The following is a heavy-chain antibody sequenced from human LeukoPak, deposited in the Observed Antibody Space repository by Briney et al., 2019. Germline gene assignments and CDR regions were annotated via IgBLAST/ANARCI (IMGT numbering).Heavy chain of an antibody. D-gene: IGHD1-26*01. J-gene: IGHJ4*02. CDR3: ATESGTYSGTCFDY. Sequence: GGSLRLSCAASGFTVSSNYMSWVRQAPGKGLEWVSYISSSSSRNTIYYADSVKGRFTISRDNAKNSLYLQMNSLRAEDTAVYYCATESGTYSGTCFDYWGQGTLVTVSS. V-gene: IGHV3-48*01. CDR2: ISSSSSRNTI. CDR1: GFTVSSNY.